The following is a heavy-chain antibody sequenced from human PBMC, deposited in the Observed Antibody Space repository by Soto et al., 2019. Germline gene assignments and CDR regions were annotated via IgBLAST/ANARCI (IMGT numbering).Heavy chain of an antibody. D-gene: IGHD3-22*01. CDR1: GGTFSSYA. J-gene: IGHJ4*02. CDR2: IIPIFGTA. V-gene: IGHV1-69*12. CDR3: ARLTDYYDSSGYGDY. Sequence: QVKLVQSGAEVKKPGSSVKVSCKASGGTFSSYAISWVRQAPGQGLEWMGGIIPIFGTANYAQKFQGRVPITADESPSTVYMELSSLRSEDTAVYYCARLTDYYDSSGYGDYWGQGTLVTVSS.